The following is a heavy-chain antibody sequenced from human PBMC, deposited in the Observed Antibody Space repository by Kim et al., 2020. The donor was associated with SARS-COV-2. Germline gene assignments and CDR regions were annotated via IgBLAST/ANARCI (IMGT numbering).Heavy chain of an antibody. V-gene: IGHV3-33*01. CDR3: AGDEGGSGGCRLFYYYGVDL. Sequence: GGSLRLSCAASEFTFSNHGMHWVRQAPGKGLEWVAYVWHDGINKYYADSVKGRFTISRDNSKNTLYLQMNSVRAEDAAVYHCAGDEGGSGGCRLFYYYGVDLWGEGPTVTVSS. D-gene: IGHD2-15*01. J-gene: IGHJ6*02. CDR1: EFTFSNHG. CDR2: VWHDGINK.